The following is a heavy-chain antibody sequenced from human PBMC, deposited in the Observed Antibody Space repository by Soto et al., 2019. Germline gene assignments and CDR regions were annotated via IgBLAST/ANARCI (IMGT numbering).Heavy chain of an antibody. D-gene: IGHD3-9*01. CDR1: GGSISSYY. CDR2: IYYSGST. V-gene: IGHV4-59*01. J-gene: IGHJ3*02. Sequence: SETLSLTCTVSGGSISSYYWSWIRQPPGKGLEWIGYIYYSGSTNYNPSLKSRVTISVDTSKNQFSLKLSSVTAADTAVYYCARDSDILTGYYPLPFDIWGQGTMVT. CDR3: ARDSDILTGYYPLPFDI.